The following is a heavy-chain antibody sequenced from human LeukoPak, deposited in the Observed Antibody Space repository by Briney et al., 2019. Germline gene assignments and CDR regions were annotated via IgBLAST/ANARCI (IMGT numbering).Heavy chain of an antibody. J-gene: IGHJ4*02. CDR1: GFTFSSYS. CDR2: ISSSSSYI. CDR3: ARGTGAAAVPNFDY. V-gene: IGHV3-21*01. Sequence: GGSLRLSCAASGFTFSSYSMNWVRQAPGKGLEWVSSISSSSSYIYYADSVKGRFTTSRDNAKNSLYLQMNSLRAEDTAVYYCARGTGAAAVPNFDYWGQGTLVTVSS. D-gene: IGHD6-13*01.